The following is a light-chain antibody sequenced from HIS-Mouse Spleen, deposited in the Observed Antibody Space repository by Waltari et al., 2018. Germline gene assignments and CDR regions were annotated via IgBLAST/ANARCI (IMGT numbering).Light chain of an antibody. Sequence: QSALTQPASVSGSPGQSSTIFCTGPSSDVGRYXLVSRYPQHPGKAPKLMIYEGSKRPSGVSNRFSGSKSGNTASLTISGLQAEDEADYYCCSYAGSSTLVFGGGTKLTVL. J-gene: IGLJ2*01. CDR2: EGS. CDR3: CSYAGSSTLV. CDR1: SSDVGRYXL. V-gene: IGLV2-23*01.